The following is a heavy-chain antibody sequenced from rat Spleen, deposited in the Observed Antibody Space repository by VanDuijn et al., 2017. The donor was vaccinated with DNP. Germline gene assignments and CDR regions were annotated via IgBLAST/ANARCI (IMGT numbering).Heavy chain of an antibody. CDR2: ISYSGGT. D-gene: IGHD1-2*01. Sequence: EVQLQESGPGLVKPSQSLSLTCSVTGYSISSNYWGWIRKFPGSKMEWMGYISYSGGTRYNPSLKSRISITRDTSENQFFLHLNSVTTEDTATYYCARSDYYGSYRPFTYWGQGTLVTVSS. J-gene: IGHJ3*01. CDR3: ARSDYYGSYRPFTY. CDR1: GYSISSNY. V-gene: IGHV3-1*01.